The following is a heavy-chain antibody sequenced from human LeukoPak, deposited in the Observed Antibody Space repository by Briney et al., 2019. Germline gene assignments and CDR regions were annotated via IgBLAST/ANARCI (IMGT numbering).Heavy chain of an antibody. CDR3: ARDIYDFWSGYYGEDDAFDI. V-gene: IGHV3-7*01. J-gene: IGHJ3*02. D-gene: IGHD3-3*01. CDR2: IKQDGSEK. Sequence: PGGSLRLSCAASGFTFSSYWMSWVRQAPGKGLEWVANIKQDGSEKYYVDSVKGRFTISRDNAKNSLYLQMNSLRAEDTAVYYCARDIYDFWSGYYGEDDAFDIWGQGTIVTVSS. CDR1: GFTFSSYW.